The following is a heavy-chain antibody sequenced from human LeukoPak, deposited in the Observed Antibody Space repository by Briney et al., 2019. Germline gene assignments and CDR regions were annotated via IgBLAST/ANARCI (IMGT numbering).Heavy chain of an antibody. Sequence: GGSLRLSCAASGFTVSSNYMSWVRQAPGKGLEWVSVIYSGGNTYYPASVKGRFTISRDNSKNTLYLQMNSLRAEDTAVYYCARDLHCSGGSCLNFDYWGQGTLVTVSS. J-gene: IGHJ4*02. V-gene: IGHV3-66*01. CDR1: GFTVSSNY. D-gene: IGHD2-15*01. CDR2: IYSGGNT. CDR3: ARDLHCSGGSCLNFDY.